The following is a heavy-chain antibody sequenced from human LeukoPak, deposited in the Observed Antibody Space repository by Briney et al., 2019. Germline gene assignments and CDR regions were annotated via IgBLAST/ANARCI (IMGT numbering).Heavy chain of an antibody. V-gene: IGHV4-38-2*02. J-gene: IGHJ4*02. D-gene: IGHD3-16*02. Sequence: SETLSLTCAVSGYSISSGHYWGWIRQPPGKGLERIGSIGHNGATYYNPSLQSRVSISVDMPKTPYSLNRSSVTAADTAVYYCARDIVPGHFYYWGQGTLVTVSS. CDR2: IGHNGAT. CDR3: ARDIVPGHFYY. CDR1: GYSISSGHY.